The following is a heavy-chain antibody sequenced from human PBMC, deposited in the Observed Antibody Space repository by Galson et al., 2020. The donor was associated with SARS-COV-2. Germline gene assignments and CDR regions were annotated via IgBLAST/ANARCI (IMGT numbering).Heavy chain of an antibody. CDR2: VKSKTDGGTT. J-gene: IGHJ4*02. CDR1: GFTFSNAW. D-gene: IGHD4-17*01. V-gene: IGHV3-15*01. CDR3: TWTTVTLQWDF. Sequence: GGSLRLSCAASGFTFSNAWMSWVRQAPGKGLEWVGRVKSKTDGGTTDYAAPVKGRFIISRDDSKNTWYLQMDSLKTKDTAVYYCTWTTVTLQWDFWVQGTQVTVSS.